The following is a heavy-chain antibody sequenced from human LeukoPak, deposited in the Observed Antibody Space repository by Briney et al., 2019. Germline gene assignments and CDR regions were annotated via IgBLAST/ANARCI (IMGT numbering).Heavy chain of an antibody. V-gene: IGHV3-23*01. CDR2: ISGSGDTT. Sequence: GGSLRLSCTASRFTFSTYVMSWVRQAPGKGLEWVSSISGSGDTTYYTGSVKGRFTISRDNSKNALYLQMSSLRAEDTAVYYCAKSQRNDQQVVQRIDYWGQGTLVTVSS. CDR1: RFTFSTYV. CDR3: AKSQRNDQQVVQRIDY. J-gene: IGHJ4*02. D-gene: IGHD2-2*01.